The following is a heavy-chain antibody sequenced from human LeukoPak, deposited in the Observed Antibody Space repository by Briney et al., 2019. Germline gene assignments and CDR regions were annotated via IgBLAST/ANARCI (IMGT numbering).Heavy chain of an antibody. J-gene: IGHJ4*02. CDR1: GYTSTSYD. Sequence: ASVKVSCKASGYTSTSYDINWVRQATGQGLEWMGWMNPNSGNTGYAQKFQGRVTMTRNTSISTAYMELGSLRSEDTAVYYCARGLRGSYYVSYFDYWGQGTLVTVSS. CDR3: ARGLRGSYYVSYFDY. CDR2: MNPNSGNT. V-gene: IGHV1-8*01. D-gene: IGHD1-26*01.